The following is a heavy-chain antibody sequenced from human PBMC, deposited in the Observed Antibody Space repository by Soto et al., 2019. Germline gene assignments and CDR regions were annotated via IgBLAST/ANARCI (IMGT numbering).Heavy chain of an antibody. J-gene: IGHJ4*01. CDR3: ARGVLH. CDR2: ISYSGST. Sequence: QVQLQESGPGLVQLSQTLSLTCTVSGGSISSDGYYWSWIRQHPGTSLEWIGHISYSGSTYYNTSLKSRVTISADTSRNHFSLIVNSVTAADTAVYYCARGVLHWGQGTLVTVSS. CDR1: GGSISSDGYY. V-gene: IGHV4-31*03.